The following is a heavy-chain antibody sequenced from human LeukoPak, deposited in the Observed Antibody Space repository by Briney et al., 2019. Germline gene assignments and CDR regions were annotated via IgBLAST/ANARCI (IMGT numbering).Heavy chain of an antibody. Sequence: ASVKVSCKASGYTFTSYYMHWVRQAPGQGLEWMGIINPSGGSTSYAQKFQGRVTMTRDTSTSTVYMELSSLRSEDTAVYYCARDRIAARRVNWFDPWGQGTLVTVSS. CDR3: ARDRIAARRVNWFDP. V-gene: IGHV1-46*01. CDR1: GYTFTSYY. J-gene: IGHJ5*02. CDR2: INPSGGST. D-gene: IGHD6-6*01.